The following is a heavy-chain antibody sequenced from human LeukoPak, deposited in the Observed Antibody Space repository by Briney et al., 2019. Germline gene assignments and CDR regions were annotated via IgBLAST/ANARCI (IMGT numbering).Heavy chain of an antibody. D-gene: IGHD3-22*01. CDR1: GGSISSGGYY. V-gene: IGHV4-31*03. Sequence: PSETLSLTCTVSGGSISSGGYYWSWIRQHPGKGLEWIGYIYYSGSTYYNPSLKSRVTISVDTSKNQFSLRLSSVTAADTAVYYCQYYYDSNHAFDIWGQGTMVTVSS. J-gene: IGHJ3*02. CDR3: QYYYDSNHAFDI. CDR2: IYYSGST.